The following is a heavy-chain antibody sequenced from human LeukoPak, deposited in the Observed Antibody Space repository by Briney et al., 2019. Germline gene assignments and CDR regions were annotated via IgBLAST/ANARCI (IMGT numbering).Heavy chain of an antibody. CDR1: GGSISRYY. D-gene: IGHD6-19*01. J-gene: IGHJ4*02. CDR3: ARSLYSSGWAQFGY. Sequence: SETLSLTCTVSGGSISRYYWSWIRQPTGKGLEWIAYIYDSGNTNYNPSLKSRVTISVDTSKNQFSLKLSSVTAADTAVYYCARSLYSSGWAQFGYWGQGILVTVSS. V-gene: IGHV4-59*08. CDR2: IYDSGNT.